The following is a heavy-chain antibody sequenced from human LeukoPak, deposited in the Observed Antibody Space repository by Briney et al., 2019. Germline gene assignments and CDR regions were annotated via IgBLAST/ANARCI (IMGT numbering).Heavy chain of an antibody. CDR3: ARGYDIVVVPAAQAPPYYYGMDV. Sequence: SETLSLTCAVYGGSFSGYYWSWIRQRPGKGLEGIGDINHSGSTNYNPSFKSRVTISVDTSKNQFSLKLSSVTAADTAVYYCARGYDIVVVPAAQAPPYYYGMDVWGQGTTVTVSS. D-gene: IGHD2-2*01. CDR1: GGSFSGYY. J-gene: IGHJ6*02. CDR2: INHSGST. V-gene: IGHV4-34*01.